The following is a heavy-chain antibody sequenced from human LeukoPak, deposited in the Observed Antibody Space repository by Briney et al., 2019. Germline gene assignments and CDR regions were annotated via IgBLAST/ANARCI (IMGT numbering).Heavy chain of an antibody. D-gene: IGHD1-26*01. CDR3: ARGGSQEAFFSSGFDP. V-gene: IGHV4-59*11. CDR1: GGSISSHY. J-gene: IGHJ5*02. CDR2: IFHRGST. Sequence: PSETLSITCTGSGGSISSHYWSWIRQPPGKGLEWIGYIFHRGSTNYNPSLKSRVTISVDTSKNQISLRVTSVTAADTAVYYCARGGSQEAFFSSGFDPWGQGALVTVSS.